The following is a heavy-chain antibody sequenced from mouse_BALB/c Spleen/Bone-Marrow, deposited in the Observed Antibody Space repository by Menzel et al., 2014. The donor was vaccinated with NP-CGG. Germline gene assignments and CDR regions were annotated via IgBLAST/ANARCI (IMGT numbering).Heavy chain of an antibody. CDR1: GFNIXDTY. J-gene: IGHJ1*01. CDR3: ARGGSSYGWYFDV. D-gene: IGHD1-1*01. V-gene: IGHV14-3*02. CDR2: IDPANGNT. Sequence: LVESGAELVKPGASVKLSCTASGFNIXDTYMHWVKQRPEQGLEWIGRIDPANGNTKYDPKFQGKATITADTSSNTAYLQLSSLTSEDTAVYYCARGGSSYGWYFDVWGAGTTVTVSS.